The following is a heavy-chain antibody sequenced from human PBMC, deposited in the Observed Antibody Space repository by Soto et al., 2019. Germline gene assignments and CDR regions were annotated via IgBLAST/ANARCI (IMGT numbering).Heavy chain of an antibody. D-gene: IGHD3-9*01. CDR1: GGSVSSGSYY. V-gene: IGHV4-61*01. CDR2: IYYSGST. J-gene: IGHJ3*02. Sequence: SETLSLTCTVSGGSVSSGSYYWSWIRQPPGKGLEWIGYIYYSGSTNCNPSLKSRVTISVDTSKNQFSLKLSSVTAADTAVYYCARTTYYDTLTGYKSDAFDIWGQGTMGTVSS. CDR3: ARTTYYDTLTGYKSDAFDI.